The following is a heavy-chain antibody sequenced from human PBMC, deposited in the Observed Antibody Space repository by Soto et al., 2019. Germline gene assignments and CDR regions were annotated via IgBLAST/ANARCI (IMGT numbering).Heavy chain of an antibody. Sequence: QVQLQESGPGLVKPSGTLSLTCAVSGGSINNGNSWSWVRQSPGRGLEWIGEIYYSGRTQYNPSLKSRISISVDNPKNQISLKLTYVTASDTARYYCAASYCSGGRCTAYAMDIWGQGTTVIVSS. CDR2: IYYSGRT. J-gene: IGHJ6*02. CDR1: GGSINNGNS. D-gene: IGHD2-15*01. CDR3: AASYCSGGRCTAYAMDI. V-gene: IGHV4-4*02.